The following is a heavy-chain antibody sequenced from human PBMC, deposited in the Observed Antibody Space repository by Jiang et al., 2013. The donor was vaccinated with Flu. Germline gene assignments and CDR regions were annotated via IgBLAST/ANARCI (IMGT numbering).Heavy chain of an antibody. CDR3: ARDSLYYYDSSGYSGPLDY. CDR2: ISAYNGNT. J-gene: IGHJ4*02. CDR1: GYTFTSYG. D-gene: IGHD3-22*01. Sequence: EVKKPGASVKVSCKASGYTFTSYGISWVRQAPGQGLEWMGWISAYNGNTNYAQKLQGRVTMTTDTSTSTAYMELRSLRSDDTAVYYCARDSLYYYDSSGYSGPLDYWGQGTLVTVSS. V-gene: IGHV1-18*01.